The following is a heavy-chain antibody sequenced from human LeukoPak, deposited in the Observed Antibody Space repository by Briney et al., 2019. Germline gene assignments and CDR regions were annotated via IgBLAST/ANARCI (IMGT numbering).Heavy chain of an antibody. CDR1: GFTSSNAW. CDR3: AREVGGGASGQ. J-gene: IGHJ4*02. Sequence: PGGSLRLSCAASGFTSSNAWMSWVRQAPGKGLEWVGRIKSKTDGGTTDYAAPVKGRFTISRDDSKNTLYLQMNSLRAEDTAVYYCAREVGGGASGQWGQGTLVTVSS. D-gene: IGHD3-16*01. CDR2: IKSKTDGGTT. V-gene: IGHV3-15*01.